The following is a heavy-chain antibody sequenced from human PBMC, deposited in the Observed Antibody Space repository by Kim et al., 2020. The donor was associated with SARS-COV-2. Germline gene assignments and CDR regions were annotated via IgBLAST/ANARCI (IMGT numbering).Heavy chain of an antibody. CDR1: GFTFSSYW. CDR2: IKQDGSEK. CDR3: ARDRAAAFPFGVDYYYYGMDV. J-gene: IGHJ6*02. V-gene: IGHV3-7*03. D-gene: IGHD6-13*01. Sequence: GGSLRLSCAASGFTFSSYWMSWVRQAPGKGLEWVANIKQDGSEKYYVDSVKGRFTISRDNAKNSLYLQMNSLRAEDTAVYYCARDRAAAFPFGVDYYYYGMDVWGQGTTVTVSS.